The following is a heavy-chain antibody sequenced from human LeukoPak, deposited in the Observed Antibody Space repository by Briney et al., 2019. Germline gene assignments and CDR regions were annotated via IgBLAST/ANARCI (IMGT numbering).Heavy chain of an antibody. CDR3: ARSASGYDS. CDR2: IDDDGTGT. V-gene: IGHV3-74*01. Sequence: GGSLRLSCAASGFPFSGYWMHWVRQAPGRGLVWVSRIDDDGTGTTYADSVKGRFTISRDNAKNTLYLQMNSLRVEDTAVYYCARSASGYDSWGQGTLVTVSS. CDR1: GFPFSGYW. J-gene: IGHJ5*02. D-gene: IGHD5-12*01.